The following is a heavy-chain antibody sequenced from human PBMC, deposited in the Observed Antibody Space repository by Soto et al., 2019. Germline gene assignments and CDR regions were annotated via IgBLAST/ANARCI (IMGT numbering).Heavy chain of an antibody. V-gene: IGHV1-8*01. CDR3: ARGRSGSDLFDN. CDR2: MDPDSGDA. Sequence: QVQLVQSGPEMKKPGASVKVSCQTSGYRFTDYHINWVRQAAGRGLEWLGWMDPDSGDAGYVQKFQGRVTMTRDTSKTTAYMDLSRLKSEDAAVYYCARGRSGSDLFDNWGQGTLVNVSS. D-gene: IGHD1-26*01. CDR1: GYRFTDYH. J-gene: IGHJ4*02.